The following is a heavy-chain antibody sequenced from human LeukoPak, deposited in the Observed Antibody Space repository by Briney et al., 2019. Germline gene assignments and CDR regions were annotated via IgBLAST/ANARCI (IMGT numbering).Heavy chain of an antibody. J-gene: IGHJ4*02. V-gene: IGHV3-49*04. CDR1: GFTFGDYA. Sequence: GRSLRLSCTASGFTFGDYAMSWVRQAPGKGLEWVGFIRSKAYGGTTEYAASVKGRFTISRDDSKGIAYLQMNSLKTEDTAVYYCTREEVQLWLPGDYWGQGTLVTVSS. CDR3: TREEVQLWLPGDY. CDR2: IRSKAYGGTT. D-gene: IGHD5-18*01.